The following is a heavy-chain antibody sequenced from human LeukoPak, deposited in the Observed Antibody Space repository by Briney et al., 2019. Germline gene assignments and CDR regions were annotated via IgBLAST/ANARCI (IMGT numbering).Heavy chain of an antibody. J-gene: IGHJ6*03. D-gene: IGHD6-13*01. CDR1: GFTFSSHG. CDR3: ARVYSSSWATSYYYYYYMDV. CDR2: ISPSGSIS. V-gene: IGHV3-23*01. Sequence: GGSLRLSCAASGFTFSSHGINWVRQAPGKGLEWVSGISPSGSISYYADSVKGRFTISRDNSKNTLYLQMNSLRAEDTAVYYCARVYSSSWATSYYYYYYMDVWGKGTTVTISS.